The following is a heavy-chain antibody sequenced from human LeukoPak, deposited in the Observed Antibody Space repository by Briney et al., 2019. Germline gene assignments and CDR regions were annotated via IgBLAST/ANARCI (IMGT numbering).Heavy chain of an antibody. D-gene: IGHD1-1*01. V-gene: IGHV1-2*06. CDR3: ARVGPNLVYYFDY. J-gene: IGHJ4*02. Sequence: ASVKVSCKASGYTFTGYYMHWVRQAPGQGLEWMERINPNSGGTNYAQKFQGRVTMTRDTSISTAYMELSRLRSDDTAVYYCARVGPNLVYYFDYWGQGTLVTVSS. CDR2: INPNSGGT. CDR1: GYTFTGYY.